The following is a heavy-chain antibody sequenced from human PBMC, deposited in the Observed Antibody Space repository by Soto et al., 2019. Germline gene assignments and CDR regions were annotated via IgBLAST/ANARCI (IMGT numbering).Heavy chain of an antibody. CDR2: IYYSGNT. Sequence: QVQLQESGPGLVKPSQTLSLTCSVSGVSVSSDIYYWSWIRHHPGKGLEWIGYIYYSGNTYYNPSLVGRVTISLDTSKNQFSLRLRSVTPADTAVYYCARYPVVVVPAANYGLYVWGQGTTVTVSS. D-gene: IGHD2-2*01. V-gene: IGHV4-31*03. CDR1: GVSVSSDIYY. J-gene: IGHJ6*02. CDR3: ARYPVVVVPAANYGLYV.